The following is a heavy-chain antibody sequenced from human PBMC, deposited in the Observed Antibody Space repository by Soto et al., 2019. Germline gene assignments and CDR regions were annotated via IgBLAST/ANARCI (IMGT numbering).Heavy chain of an antibody. J-gene: IGHJ4*02. CDR1: GFTFGTYA. CDR3: AKFWGYCSGGGCYSFDY. CDR2: ISGSGGST. D-gene: IGHD2-15*01. V-gene: IGHV3-23*01. Sequence: VQLLESGGGLVQPGGSLRLSCAASGFTFGTYAMTWVRQAPGKGLEWVSAISGSGGSTYSADSVKGRFTISRDNSQNTLYLQMNSLRAEDTAVYYCAKFWGYCSGGGCYSFDYWGQGTLVTVSS.